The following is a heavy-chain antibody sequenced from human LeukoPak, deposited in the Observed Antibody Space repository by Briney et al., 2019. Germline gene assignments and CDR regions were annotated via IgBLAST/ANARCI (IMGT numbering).Heavy chain of an antibody. D-gene: IGHD3-22*01. CDR1: GYTFTDYY. V-gene: IGHV1-2*02. Sequence: ASVKVSCKASGYTFTDYYMHWVRQAPGQGLEWMGWINPNSGGTNYAQKFQGRVTMTRDTSISTAYMELSRLRSDDTAVYYCATGNPGYYDSSGYHDYWGQGTLVTVSS. CDR3: ATGNPGYYDSSGYHDY. CDR2: INPNSGGT. J-gene: IGHJ4*02.